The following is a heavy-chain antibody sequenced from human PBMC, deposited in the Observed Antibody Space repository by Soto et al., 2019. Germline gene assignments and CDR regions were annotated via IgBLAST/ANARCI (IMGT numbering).Heavy chain of an antibody. CDR3: ARDAVSWREDAFDI. V-gene: IGHV1-3*01. CDR1: GYTFTRYG. CDR2: INAGSGNT. D-gene: IGHD3-3*01. J-gene: IGHJ3*02. Sequence: ASVKVSCKASGYTFTRYGIHWVRQAPGQRLEWMGWINAGSGNTKYSEKFQGRVTITRDTSASTDYMELSSLRSEDTAVYYCARDAVSWREDAFDIWGQGTMVTVSS.